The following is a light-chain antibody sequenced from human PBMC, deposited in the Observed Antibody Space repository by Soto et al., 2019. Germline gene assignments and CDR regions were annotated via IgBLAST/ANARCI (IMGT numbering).Light chain of an antibody. J-gene: IGLJ2*01. CDR1: SSNFGAGYD. CDR3: QSYDSSLSGSVV. CDR2: ANS. V-gene: IGLV1-40*01. Sequence: QSVLTQPPSVSGAPGQRITISCTGSSSNFGAGYDVHWYQQLPGTAPKLFIYANSNRPSGVPDRFSGSKSGTSASLAITGLQAEDEADYYCQSYDSSLSGSVVFGGGTKLTVL.